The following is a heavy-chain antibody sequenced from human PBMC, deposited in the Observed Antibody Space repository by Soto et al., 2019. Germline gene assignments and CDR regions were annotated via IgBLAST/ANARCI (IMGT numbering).Heavy chain of an antibody. CDR1: GYTFTSYD. D-gene: IGHD1-1*01. J-gene: IGHJ4*02. CDR3: ARRAETNGWNGFGADKYYFDF. Sequence: SSVKVSCKGSGYTFTSYDIYWVRQATGQGLEWMGWMNPNTGNSGYAQKFQGRVTVTSDTSHNTLHMELSSLRSEDTAVYYCARRAETNGWNGFGADKYYFDFWGQGTLFTVSS. V-gene: IGHV1-8*01. CDR2: MNPNTGNS.